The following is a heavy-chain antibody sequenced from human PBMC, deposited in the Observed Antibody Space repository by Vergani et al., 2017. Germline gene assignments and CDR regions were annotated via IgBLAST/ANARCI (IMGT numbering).Heavy chain of an antibody. V-gene: IGHV3-33*01. D-gene: IGHD2-8*01. CDR2: IWYDGSKE. CDR3: ARSGDCAHGVCYMTYYYYMDV. Sequence: VQLLESGGGLVQPGGSLRLSCAGSGFTLSSHAMHWVPQAPGKGLGWVAFIWYDGSKEYYADSVKGRFTISRDNSKNTLYLQMNNLRAADAAVYYCARSGDCAHGVCYMTYYYYMDVWGKGTAVTVSS. J-gene: IGHJ6*03. CDR1: GFTLSSHA.